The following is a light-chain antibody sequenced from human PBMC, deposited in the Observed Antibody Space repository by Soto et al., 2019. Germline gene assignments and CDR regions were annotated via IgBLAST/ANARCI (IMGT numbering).Light chain of an antibody. CDR2: GAS. CDR1: QSVGSN. CDR3: QQYNTWPRT. Sequence: DIVLAQSPATLSLSPGEGATLSCRASQSVGSNLAWYQQKPGQAPRRLIYGASTRATGIPARFSGSGSGTEFTLTISSLQSEDFAIYSCQQYNTWPRTFGQGTKVEIK. V-gene: IGKV3-15*01. J-gene: IGKJ2*01.